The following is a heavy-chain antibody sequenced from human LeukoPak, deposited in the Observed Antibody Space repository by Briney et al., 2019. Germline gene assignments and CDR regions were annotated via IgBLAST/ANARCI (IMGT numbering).Heavy chain of an antibody. CDR2: ISGSGGST. D-gene: IGHD2-8*01. CDR3: ARIYCTNGVCYFDY. J-gene: IGHJ4*02. V-gene: IGHV3-23*01. Sequence: GGSLRLSCAASGFTFSSYAMSWVRQAPGKGLEWVSAISGSGGSTYYADSVKGRFTISRDNAKNSLYLQMNSLRAEDTAVYYCARIYCTNGVCYFDYWGQGTLVTVSS. CDR1: GFTFSSYA.